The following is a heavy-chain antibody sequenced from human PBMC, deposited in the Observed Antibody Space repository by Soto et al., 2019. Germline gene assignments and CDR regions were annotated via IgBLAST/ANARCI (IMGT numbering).Heavy chain of an antibody. D-gene: IGHD3-9*01. J-gene: IGHJ6*02. CDR1: GFTFRNYG. CDR2: IGIGSSTK. CDR3: ARDGAYYDILTGWDYYYYGMDV. V-gene: IGHV3-48*01. Sequence: GGSLRLSCAASGFTFRNYGMNWVRQAPGKGLEWVSYIGIGSSTKYYADSVKGRFTISRDNAKNSLYLQMNSLRAEDTAVYYCARDGAYYDILTGWDYYYYGMDVWGQGTTVTVSS.